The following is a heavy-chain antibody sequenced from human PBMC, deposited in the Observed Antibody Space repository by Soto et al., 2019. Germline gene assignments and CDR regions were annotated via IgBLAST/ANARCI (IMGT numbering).Heavy chain of an antibody. CDR3: ASRIRFLEWLSAPNYGMDV. Sequence: ASVKVSCKASGYTFTGYYMHWVRQAPGQGLEWMGWINPNSGGTNYAQKFQGRVTMTRDTSISTAYMELSRLRSDDTAVYYCASRIRFLEWLSAPNYGMDVWGQGTTVTVSS. J-gene: IGHJ6*02. V-gene: IGHV1-2*02. CDR2: INPNSGGT. D-gene: IGHD3-3*01. CDR1: GYTFTGYY.